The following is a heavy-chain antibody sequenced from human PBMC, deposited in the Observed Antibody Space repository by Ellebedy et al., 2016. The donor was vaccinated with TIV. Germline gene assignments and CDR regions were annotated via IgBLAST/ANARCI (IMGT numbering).Heavy chain of an antibody. V-gene: IGHV1-69*04. J-gene: IGHJ6*02. D-gene: IGHD5-18*01. CDR2: IIPILGIA. CDR1: GGHFSNYA. CDR3: ARTHTAMLEYNYGMDV. Sequence: AASVKVSCKASGGHFSNYAISWVRQAPGQGLEWRGRIIPILGIANYAQKFQDRVTIISDKSTSTAFMELSSLRSEDTAVYYCARTHTAMLEYNYGMDVWGQGTTVTVSS.